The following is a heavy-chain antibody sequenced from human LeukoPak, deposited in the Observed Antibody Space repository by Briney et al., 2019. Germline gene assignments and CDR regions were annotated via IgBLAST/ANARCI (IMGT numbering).Heavy chain of an antibody. CDR2: INPSGGST. CDR3: ARDLDVVVTAIRYYGMDV. J-gene: IGHJ6*02. CDR1: GHTFTSYY. V-gene: IGHV1-46*01. D-gene: IGHD2-21*02. Sequence: ASVKVSCKASGHTFTSYYMHWVRQAPGQGLEWMGIINPSGGSTSYAQKFQGRVTMTRDTSTSTVYMELSSLRSEDTAVYYCARDLDVVVTAIRYYGMDVWGQGTTVTVSS.